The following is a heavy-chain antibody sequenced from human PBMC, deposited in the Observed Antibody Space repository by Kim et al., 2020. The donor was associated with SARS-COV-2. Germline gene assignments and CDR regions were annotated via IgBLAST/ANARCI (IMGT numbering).Heavy chain of an antibody. V-gene: IGHV3-30*03. CDR2: ISYDGSNK. CDR1: GFTFSSYG. CDR3: AGRFDY. Sequence: GGSLRLSCAASGFTFSSYGMHWVRQAPGKGLEWVAVISYDGSNKYYADSVKGRFTISRDNSKNTLYLQMNSLRAEDTAVYYCAGRFDYWGQGTLVTVSS. J-gene: IGHJ4*02.